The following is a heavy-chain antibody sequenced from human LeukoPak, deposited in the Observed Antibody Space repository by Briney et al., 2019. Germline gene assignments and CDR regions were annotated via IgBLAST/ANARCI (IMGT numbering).Heavy chain of an antibody. V-gene: IGHV3-74*01. CDR2: MSSDGTIT. CDR3: VSRGYLNY. CDR1: GFTFNSYW. Sequence: GGSLRLSCVASGFTFNSYWMNWVRQAPGKGLVWVSHMSSDGTITSYADSVKGRFTISRDNAKNTLFLQMNSLRAEDTGVYYCVSRGYLNYWGQGTLVTVSS. J-gene: IGHJ4*02.